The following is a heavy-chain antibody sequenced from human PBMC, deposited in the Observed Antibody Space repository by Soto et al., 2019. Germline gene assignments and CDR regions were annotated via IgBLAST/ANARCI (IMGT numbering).Heavy chain of an antibody. D-gene: IGHD1-26*01. CDR2: INAGNGNT. J-gene: IGHJ4*02. Sequence: NFTSYWIAWVRQAPGQRLEWMGWINAGNGNTKYSQKFQGRVTITRDTSASTAYMELSSLRSEDTAVYYCARGLGLYYFYYWGQGTLVTVSS. V-gene: IGHV1-3*01. CDR1: NFTSYW. CDR3: ARGLGLYYFYY.